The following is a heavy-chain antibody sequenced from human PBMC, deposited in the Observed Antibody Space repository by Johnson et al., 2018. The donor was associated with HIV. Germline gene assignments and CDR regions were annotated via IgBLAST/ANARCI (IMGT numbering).Heavy chain of an antibody. J-gene: IGHJ3*02. D-gene: IGHD6-13*01. V-gene: IGHV3-11*04. CDR3: ATLSSSWYAFDI. CDR2: ISSSGTTI. Sequence: VRLVESGGGLVKPGGSLRLSCAASGFTFSDYYMSWIRQAPGKGLEWVSYISSSGTTIYYADSVKGRFTISRDNAKNSLYLQMNSLRAEDTAVYYCATLSSSWYAFDIWGQGTMVTVSS. CDR1: GFTFSDYY.